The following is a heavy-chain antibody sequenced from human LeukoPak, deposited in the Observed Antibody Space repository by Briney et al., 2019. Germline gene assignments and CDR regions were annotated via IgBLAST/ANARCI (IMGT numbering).Heavy chain of an antibody. D-gene: IGHD3-10*01. CDR1: GGSISSSSYY. Sequence: SETLSLTCTVSGGSISSSSYYWSWIRQPPGKGLEWIGYIYYSGSTNYNPSLKSRVTISVDTSKNHFSLKLSSVTAADTAVYYCARVEEGYGSGRRENYYYYYMDVWGKGTTVTISS. CDR2: IYYSGST. CDR3: ARVEEGYGSGRRENYYYYYMDV. V-gene: IGHV4-61*03. J-gene: IGHJ6*03.